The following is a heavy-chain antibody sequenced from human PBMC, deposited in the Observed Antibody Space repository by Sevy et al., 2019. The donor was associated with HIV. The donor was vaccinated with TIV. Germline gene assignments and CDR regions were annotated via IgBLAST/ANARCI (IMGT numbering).Heavy chain of an antibody. V-gene: IGHV3-48*02. CDR2: ISSSSSTI. CDR1: GFTFSTYS. Sequence: GGSLRLSCAASGFTFSTYSMNWVRQAPGKGLEWVSYISSSSSTIYYADSVKGRFTISRDNAKNSLYLQMNSLRDEDTAVYYCARDLGYYYDRSGYSGPYDYWGQGTLVTVSS. D-gene: IGHD3-22*01. CDR3: ARDLGYYYDRSGYSGPYDY. J-gene: IGHJ4*02.